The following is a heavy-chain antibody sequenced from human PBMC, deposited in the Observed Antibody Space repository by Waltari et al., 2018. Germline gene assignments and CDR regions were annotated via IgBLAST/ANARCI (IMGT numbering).Heavy chain of an antibody. Sequence: QLQLQESGPGLVKPSETLSLTCTVSGGSISTNYNWGWIRQPPGQGLEWMGNMQNRGSTFYNPSLKGRVTISLDTSKNQFSLRLSSVGAADTAVYFCGRIAFGDDGGYFQHWGQGTLVTVSS. CDR2: MQNRGST. CDR3: GRIAFGDDGGYFQH. J-gene: IGHJ1*01. D-gene: IGHD4-17*01. V-gene: IGHV4-39*01. CDR1: GGSISTNYN.